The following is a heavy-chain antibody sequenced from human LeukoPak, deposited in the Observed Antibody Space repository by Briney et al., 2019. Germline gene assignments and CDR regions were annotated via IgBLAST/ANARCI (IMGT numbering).Heavy chain of an antibody. CDR2: IYHSGST. CDR1: GGSISSGGYY. V-gene: IGHV4-30-2*01. Sequence: SETLSLTCTVSGGSISSGGYYWSWIRQPPGKGLEWIGYIYHSGSTYYNPSLKSRVTISVDRSKNQFSLKLSSVTAADTAVYYCARGYHTYFDYWGQGTLVTVSS. CDR3: ARGYHTYFDY. D-gene: IGHD2-2*01. J-gene: IGHJ4*02.